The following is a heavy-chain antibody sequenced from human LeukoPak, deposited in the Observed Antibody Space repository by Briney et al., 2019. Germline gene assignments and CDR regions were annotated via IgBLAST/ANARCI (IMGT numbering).Heavy chain of an antibody. J-gene: IGHJ4*02. CDR3: ARVYYYDSSGPLDY. D-gene: IGHD3-22*01. CDR2: IYYSGST. CDR1: GGSISSSSYY. Sequence: SETLSLTCTVSGGSISSSSYYWGWIRQPPGKGLEWIGSIYYSGSTYYNPSLKSRVTISVDTSKNQFSLKLTSVTAADTAAYYCARVYYYDSSGPLDYWGQGTLVTVSS. V-gene: IGHV4-39*07.